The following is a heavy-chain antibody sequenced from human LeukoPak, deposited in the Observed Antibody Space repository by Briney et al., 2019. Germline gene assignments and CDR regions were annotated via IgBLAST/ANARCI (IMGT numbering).Heavy chain of an antibody. D-gene: IGHD3-10*01. J-gene: IGHJ4*02. CDR2: IDPNSGAT. CDR3: ARDNYGRLDY. CDR1: GYTFPYY. Sequence: ASVKVSCKPCGYTFPYYIHWVRQAPGQGLEWMGWIDPNSGATISAHTFQGRVSMTKDTSFTTVYMELSTLKSDDTAVYYCARDNYGRLDYWGQGSLVTVSS. V-gene: IGHV1-2*02.